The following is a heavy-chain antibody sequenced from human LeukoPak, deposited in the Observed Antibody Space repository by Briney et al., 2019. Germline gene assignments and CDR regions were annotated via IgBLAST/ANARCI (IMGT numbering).Heavy chain of an antibody. Sequence: GGSLRLSCTASGFTFGDVALNWVRQAPGKGLEWVGFIRGKTYGETTEYAASVKGRFTISRDDSKSIAYLQMDSLKMEDTALYSCTRFGGTADYWGQGTLVTVSS. CDR3: TRFGGTADY. CDR2: IRGKTYGETT. CDR1: GFTFGDVA. D-gene: IGHD3-16*01. J-gene: IGHJ4*02. V-gene: IGHV3-49*04.